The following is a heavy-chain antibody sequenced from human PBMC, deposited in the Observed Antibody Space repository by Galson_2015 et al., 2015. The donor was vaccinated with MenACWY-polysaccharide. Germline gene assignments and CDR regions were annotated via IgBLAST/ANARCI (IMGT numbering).Heavy chain of an antibody. CDR3: ASRGAAHY. CDR1: GFTFSRYG. Sequence: SLRLSCAASGFTFSRYGMSWVRQAPGKGLEWVSVISDTGGTTYCIDSVKGRFTISRDNSKNMLYMQMNSLRVEDTAVYYCASRGAAHYWGQGTLITVSS. CDR2: ISDTGGTT. J-gene: IGHJ4*02. V-gene: IGHV3-23*01. D-gene: IGHD6-25*01.